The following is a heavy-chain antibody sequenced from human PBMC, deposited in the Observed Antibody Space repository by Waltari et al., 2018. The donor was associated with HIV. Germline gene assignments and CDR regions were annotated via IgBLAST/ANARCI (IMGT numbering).Heavy chain of an antibody. V-gene: IGHV4-38-2*01. CDR3: ASGSRRGHSHGIDY. J-gene: IGHJ4*02. CDR1: GYSIERGYY. D-gene: IGHD5-18*01. CDR2: SLHSGST. Sequence: QVQLQESGPGLVKHSETLSITCSVSGYSIERGYYWGWIRQPPGKGLEWIGSSLHSGSTYYNPSLKSRLTISLDTSKNQVSLKLSSVTAADTAVYYCASGSRRGHSHGIDYWGQGTLVTVSS.